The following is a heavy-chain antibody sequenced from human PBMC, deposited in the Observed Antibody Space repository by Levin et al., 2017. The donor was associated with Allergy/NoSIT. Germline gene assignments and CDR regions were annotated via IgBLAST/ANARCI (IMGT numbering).Heavy chain of an antibody. J-gene: IGHJ6*03. CDR2: INHSGST. CDR3: AGTTVTTYYYYYMDV. V-gene: IGHV4-34*01. Sequence: SETLSLTCAVYGGSFSGYYWSWIRQPPGKGLEWIGEINHSGSTNYNPSLKSRVTISVDTYKNQFSLKLSSVTAADTAVYYCAGTTVTTYYYYYMDVWGKGTTVTVSS. CDR1: GGSFSGYY. D-gene: IGHD4-17*01.